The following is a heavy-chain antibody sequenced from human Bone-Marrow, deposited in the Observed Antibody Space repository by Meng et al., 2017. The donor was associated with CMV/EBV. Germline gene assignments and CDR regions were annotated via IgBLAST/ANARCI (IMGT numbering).Heavy chain of an antibody. J-gene: IGHJ6*02. D-gene: IGHD2-2*02. CDR1: GYTFTGHY. CDR2: INPNSGGT. V-gene: IGHV1-2*02. Sequence: ASVKVSCKASGYTFTGHYMHWVRQAPGQGLEWMGWINPNSGGTNYAQKFQGRVTMTRDTSISTAYMELSRLRSDDTAVYYCARFIGYCSSTSCYTLYYYYGMDVWGQGTTVTVSS. CDR3: ARFIGYCSSTSCYTLYYYYGMDV.